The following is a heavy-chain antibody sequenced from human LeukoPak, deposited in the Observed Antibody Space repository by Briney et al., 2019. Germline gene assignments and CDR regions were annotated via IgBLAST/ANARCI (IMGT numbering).Heavy chain of an antibody. Sequence: PGGSLRLSCAASGFTFSSYDMHWVRQATGKGLEGVSAIGTAGDTYYPGSVKGRFTISRENAKNSLYLQMNSLRAGDTAVYYCARERQPPTRGMDVWGQGTTVTVSS. J-gene: IGHJ6*02. CDR2: IGTAGDT. CDR3: ARERQPPTRGMDV. V-gene: IGHV3-13*01. CDR1: GFTFSSYD.